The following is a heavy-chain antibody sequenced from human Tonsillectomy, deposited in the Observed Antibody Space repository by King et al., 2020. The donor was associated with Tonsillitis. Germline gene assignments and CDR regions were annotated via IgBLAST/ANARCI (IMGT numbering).Heavy chain of an antibody. CDR2: IYYDGSS. J-gene: IGHJ4*02. V-gene: IGHV3-53*01. Sequence: VQLVESGGGLIQPGGSLRLSCAGFGLTVTSNYVTWVRRAPGKGLEWVSVIYYDGSSYYADSVKGRFTISRDRSKNTVFLQMNSLRTEDTAVYFCARVHFYGSGTYSNGLNFDLWGRGTLVSVSS. D-gene: IGHD3-10*01. CDR1: GLTVTSNY. CDR3: ARVHFYGSGTYSNGLNFDL.